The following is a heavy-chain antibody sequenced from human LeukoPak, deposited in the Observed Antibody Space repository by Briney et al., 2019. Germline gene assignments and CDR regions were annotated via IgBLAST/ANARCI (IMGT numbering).Heavy chain of an antibody. V-gene: IGHV4-39*01. CDR1: GGSISSSNCC. CDR3: ARHGPPITSEYRTPYGAVDI. D-gene: IGHD2/OR15-2a*01. Sequence: SETLSLTCTVSGGSISSSNCCWGWIRQPPGKGLGVIGSMYYSGSTYYNPSRKSLVTISVNTSKNQFSLKLGSVTAADTAVYYCARHGPPITSEYRTPYGAVDIWGQGTTVIVSS. J-gene: IGHJ3*02. CDR2: MYYSGST.